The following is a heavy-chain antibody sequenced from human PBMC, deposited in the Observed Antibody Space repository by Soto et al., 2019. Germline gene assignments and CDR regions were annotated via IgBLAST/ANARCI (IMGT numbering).Heavy chain of an antibody. D-gene: IGHD5-18*01. CDR2: IYYSGST. CDR3: ARVLGGVDTSFYGMDV. J-gene: IGHJ6*02. V-gene: IGHV4-59*01. Sequence: SETLSLTCTVSGGSISSYYWSWIRQPPGKGLEWIGYIYYSGSTNYNPSLKSRVTISVDTSKNQFSLKLSSVTAADTAVYYCARVLGGVDTSFYGMDVWGQGTTVTVSS. CDR1: GGSISSYY.